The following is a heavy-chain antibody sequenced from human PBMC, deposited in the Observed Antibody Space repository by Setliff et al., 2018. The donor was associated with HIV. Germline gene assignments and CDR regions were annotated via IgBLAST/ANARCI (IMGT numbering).Heavy chain of an antibody. J-gene: IGHJ4*02. V-gene: IGHV1-18*01. CDR1: GYTFSDYD. CDR2: ISGYSGHT. Sequence: ASVKVSCKASGYTFSDYDVAWVRQAPGQGLEWMGWISGYSGHTSYARKFQGRVTMTTDTSTSTAYMELRNLRSDDTALYFCAREHSTTWPYFDFWGQGTLVTVSS. D-gene: IGHD6-13*01. CDR3: AREHSTTWPYFDF.